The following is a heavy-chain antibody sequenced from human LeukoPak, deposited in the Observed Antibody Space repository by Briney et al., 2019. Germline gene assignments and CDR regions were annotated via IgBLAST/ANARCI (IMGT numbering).Heavy chain of an antibody. V-gene: IGHV3-7*01. D-gene: IGHD2-15*01. CDR1: GFTFTTNW. CDR2: INQDGSEK. CDR3: ARVAGSCPDY. J-gene: IGHJ4*02. Sequence: GGSLRLSCAASGFTFTTNWMTWVRQAPGKGLEWVATINQDGSEKYYVDSVKGRFTISRDNAKNSLYLQMNSLRAEDTAVYYCARVAGSCPDYWGQGTLVTVSS.